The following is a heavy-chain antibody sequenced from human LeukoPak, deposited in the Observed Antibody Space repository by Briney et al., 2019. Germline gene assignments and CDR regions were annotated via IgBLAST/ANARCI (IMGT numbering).Heavy chain of an antibody. Sequence: ASVKVSCKASGYIFTSYGISWVRQAPGQGLEWMGWISAYNGNTNYAQKLQGRVTMTTDTSTSTAYMELRSLRSDDTAVYYCARGQGIVGATAAFDIWGQGTMVTVSS. CDR1: GYIFTSYG. J-gene: IGHJ3*02. CDR2: ISAYNGNT. CDR3: ARGQGIVGATAAFDI. D-gene: IGHD1-26*01. V-gene: IGHV1-18*01.